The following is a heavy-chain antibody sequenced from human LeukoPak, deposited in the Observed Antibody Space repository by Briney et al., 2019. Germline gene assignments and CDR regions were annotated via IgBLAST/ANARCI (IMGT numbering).Heavy chain of an antibody. Sequence: PSETLSITCTVSGGSISSSSYYWGWIRQPPGKGLEWIGSIYYSGSTYYNPSLKSRVTISVDTSKNQFSLKLSSVTAADTAVYYCARYGSGSYKGYYGMDVWGQGTTVTVSS. CDR1: GGSISSSSYY. CDR3: ARYGSGSYKGYYGMDV. CDR2: IYYSGST. J-gene: IGHJ6*02. V-gene: IGHV4-39*01. D-gene: IGHD1-26*01.